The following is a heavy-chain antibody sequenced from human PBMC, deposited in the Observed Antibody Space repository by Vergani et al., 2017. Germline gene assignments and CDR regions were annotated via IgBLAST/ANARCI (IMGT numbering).Heavy chain of an antibody. CDR3: AKGLAAAGTRVSYGY. CDR2: IRYDGSNK. Sequence: QVQLVESGGGVVQPGGSLRLSCAASGFTFSSYGMHWVRQAPGKGLEWVAFIRYDGSNKYYADSVKGRFTISRDNSKNTLYLQMNSLRAEDTAVYYCAKGLAAAGTRVSYGYWGQGTLVTVSS. V-gene: IGHV3-30*02. J-gene: IGHJ4*02. D-gene: IGHD6-13*01. CDR1: GFTFSSYG.